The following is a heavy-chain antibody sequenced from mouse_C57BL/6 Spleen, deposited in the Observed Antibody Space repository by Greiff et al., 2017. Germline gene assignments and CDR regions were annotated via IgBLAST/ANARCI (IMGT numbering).Heavy chain of an antibody. CDR3: ARVGVWLPHYFDY. V-gene: IGHV1-53*01. J-gene: IGHJ2*01. Sequence: QVQLKQPGTELVKPGASVKLSCKASGYTFTSYWMHWVKQRPGQGLEWIGNINPSNGGTNYNEQFKSKATLTVDKSSSTSYMQLSSLTAEDSAVYYCARVGVWLPHYFDYWGQGTTLTVSS. CDR2: INPSNGGT. CDR1: GYTFTSYW. D-gene: IGHD2-2*01.